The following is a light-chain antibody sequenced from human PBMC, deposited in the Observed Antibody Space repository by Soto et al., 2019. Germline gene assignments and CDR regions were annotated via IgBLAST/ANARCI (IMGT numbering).Light chain of an antibody. Sequence: EIVMTQSPATLSVSPGGRATLSCRASQSVSRNLAWYQQKPGQSPRLLIYGASTRATGVPARFGGSGSGTVFTLTISSLQSEDSALYYCQQYHAWPGGTFAQGTKLDI. V-gene: IGKV3-15*01. J-gene: IGKJ2*01. CDR1: QSVSRN. CDR2: GAS. CDR3: QQYHAWPGGT.